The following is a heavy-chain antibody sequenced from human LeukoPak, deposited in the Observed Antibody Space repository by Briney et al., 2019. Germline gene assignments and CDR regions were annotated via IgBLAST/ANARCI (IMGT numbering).Heavy chain of an antibody. V-gene: IGHV3-21*01. CDR3: ARDGSLRAFVGSSSYYYGMDV. Sequence: GGSLRLSCAASGFTFSSYSMNWVRQAPGKGLEWVSSISSSSSYIYYADSVKGRFTISRDNAKNSLYLQMNSLRAEDTAVYYRARDGSLRAFVGSSSYYYGMDVWGQGTTVTVSS. D-gene: IGHD6-13*01. J-gene: IGHJ6*02. CDR1: GFTFSSYS. CDR2: ISSSSSYI.